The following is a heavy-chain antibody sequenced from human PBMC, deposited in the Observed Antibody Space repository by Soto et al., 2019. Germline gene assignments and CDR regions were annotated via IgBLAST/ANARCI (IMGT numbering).Heavy chain of an antibody. Sequence: QVQLVQSGAEVKKPGSSVKVSCKASGGTFSSYTISWVRQAPGQGLEWMGRIIPILGIANYAQKFQGRVTITADKSTGTAYMELSSLRSEVTAVYYCARDPSAGDSAGYWGQGALVTVAS. CDR1: GGTFSSYT. CDR2: IIPILGIA. D-gene: IGHD2-21*01. J-gene: IGHJ4*02. CDR3: ARDPSAGDSAGY. V-gene: IGHV1-69*08.